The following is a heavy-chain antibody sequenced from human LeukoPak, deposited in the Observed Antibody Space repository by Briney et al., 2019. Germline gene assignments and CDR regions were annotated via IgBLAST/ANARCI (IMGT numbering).Heavy chain of an antibody. D-gene: IGHD4-17*01. CDR3: ARDGTVTAGPFDP. V-gene: IGHV3-33*08. J-gene: IGHJ5*02. CDR2: IWYDGSNK. Sequence: GGSLRLSCEASGLTFSSYEMNWVRQAPGKGLEWVAFIWYDGSNKYYADSVKGRFTISRDNSKNTLYLQMNSLTAEDTAVYYCARDGTVTAGPFDPWGGGTLVTVSS. CDR1: GLTFSSYE.